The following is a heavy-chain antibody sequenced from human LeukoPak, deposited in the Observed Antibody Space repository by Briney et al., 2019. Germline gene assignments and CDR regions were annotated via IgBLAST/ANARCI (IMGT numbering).Heavy chain of an antibody. Sequence: ASVTVSFKASGYTFSSYGITWVRQAPGQGLEGMGWISANNGDTNYARNLQGRVTMTTDTSTSTAYVELRTLRSDDTAVYYCARDGTVGANYPRLSDYWGQGTLVIVSS. CDR1: GYTFSSYG. V-gene: IGHV1-18*01. CDR3: ARDGTVGANYPRLSDY. D-gene: IGHD1-26*01. J-gene: IGHJ4*02. CDR2: ISANNGDT.